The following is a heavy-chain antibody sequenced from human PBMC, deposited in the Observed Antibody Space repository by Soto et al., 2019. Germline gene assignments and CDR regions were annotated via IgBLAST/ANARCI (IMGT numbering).Heavy chain of an antibody. J-gene: IGHJ6*02. D-gene: IGHD4-4*01. CDR2: INPNSGGT. V-gene: IGHV1-2*02. CDR1: GYSVTSYH. CDR3: ARAPTVPYYYGMDV. Sequence: ASVKVSCKASGYSVTSYHMHWVRQAPGQGLEWMGIINPNSGGTNYAQKFQGRVTMTRDTSISTAYMELSRLRSDDTAVYYCARAPTVPYYYGMDVWGQGTTVTVSS.